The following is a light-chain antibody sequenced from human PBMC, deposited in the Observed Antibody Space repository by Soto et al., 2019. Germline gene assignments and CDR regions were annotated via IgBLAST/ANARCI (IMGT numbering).Light chain of an antibody. J-gene: IGKJ4*01. Sequence: DIVMTQSPDSLAVSLGERATNNCKSSQSVLYSSNNKNYLAWYQQKPGQPPKLLIYWASTRESGVPDRFSGSRSGTDFTLTISSLQAEDVAVYYCQQYYSTPLTFGGGTKVEIK. CDR3: QQYYSTPLT. CDR1: QSVLYSSNNKNY. CDR2: WAS. V-gene: IGKV4-1*01.